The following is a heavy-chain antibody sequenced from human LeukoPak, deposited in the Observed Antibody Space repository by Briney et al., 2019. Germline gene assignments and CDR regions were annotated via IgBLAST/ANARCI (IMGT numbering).Heavy chain of an antibody. J-gene: IGHJ4*02. Sequence: GGSLRLSCAASGFTFSSYWMHWVRHAPGKGLVWVSRINSDGSSTSYADSVKGRFTISRDNAKNTLYLQMNSLRAEDTAVYYCARRGIWFGGPYDYWGQGTLVTVSS. CDR1: GFTFSSYW. D-gene: IGHD3-10*01. CDR2: INSDGSST. CDR3: ARRGIWFGGPYDY. V-gene: IGHV3-74*01.